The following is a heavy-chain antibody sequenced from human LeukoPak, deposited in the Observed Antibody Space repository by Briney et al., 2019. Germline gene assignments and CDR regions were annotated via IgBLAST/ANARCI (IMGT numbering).Heavy chain of an antibody. CDR1: GFTFSSYW. V-gene: IGHV3-7*01. Sequence: GGSLRLSCAASGFTFSSYWMSWVRQAPGKGLEWVANIKQDGSEKYYVDSVKGRFTISRDNAKNSLYLQMNSLRAEDTAVYYCARDSGIIPTYGDGVPFDYWGQGTLVTVSS. CDR3: ARDSGIIPTYGDGVPFDY. CDR2: IKQDGSEK. J-gene: IGHJ4*02. D-gene: IGHD4-17*01.